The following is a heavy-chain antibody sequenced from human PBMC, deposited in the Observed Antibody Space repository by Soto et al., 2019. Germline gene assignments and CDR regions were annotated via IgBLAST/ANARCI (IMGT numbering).Heavy chain of an antibody. V-gene: IGHV1-3*01. J-gene: IGHJ6*02. CDR3: ARLPGYYDSSGYSLQTHNPTAYYYYGMDV. CDR2: INAGNGNT. CDR1: GYTFTSYA. Sequence: VSVKVACKASGYTFTSYAMHWVRQAPGQRLEWMGWINAGNGNTKYSQKFQGRVTITRDTSASTAYMELSSLRSEDTAVYYCARLPGYYDSSGYSLQTHNPTAYYYYGMDVCGQGTTVTVSS. D-gene: IGHD3-22*01.